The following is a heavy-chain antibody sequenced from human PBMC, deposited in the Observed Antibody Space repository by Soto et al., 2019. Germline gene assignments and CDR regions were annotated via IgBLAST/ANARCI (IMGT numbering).Heavy chain of an antibody. Sequence: QVQLVQSGAEVKKPGASVKVSCKASGYTFTSYDINWVRQATGQGLEWMGWMNPNSGNTGYAQKFQGRVNMTRNTSISTAYMELSSLRSEDTAVYYCARTRLLAGTTQWFDPWGQGTLVTVSS. CDR3: ARTRLLAGTTQWFDP. J-gene: IGHJ5*02. CDR2: MNPNSGNT. V-gene: IGHV1-8*01. CDR1: GYTFTSYD. D-gene: IGHD1-7*01.